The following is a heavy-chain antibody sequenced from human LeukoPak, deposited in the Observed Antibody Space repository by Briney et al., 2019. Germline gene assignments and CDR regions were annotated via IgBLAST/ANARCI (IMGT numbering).Heavy chain of an antibody. CDR3: ARLKYGSPQH. J-gene: IGHJ1*01. CDR2: ITYDGSSE. V-gene: IGHV3-30*03. CDR1: GFTFSNYG. Sequence: PGTSLRLPCVASGFTFSNYGMHWVRQAPGKGLEWVATITYDGSSEYYADSVKDRFTVSRDNSKNTLYLQMNSLRAEDTAVYYCARLKYGSPQHWGQGTLVTVSS. D-gene: IGHD1-26*01.